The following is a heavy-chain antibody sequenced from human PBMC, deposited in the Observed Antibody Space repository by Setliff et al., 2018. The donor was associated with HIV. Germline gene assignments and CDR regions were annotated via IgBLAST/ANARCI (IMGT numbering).Heavy chain of an antibody. CDR2: IFYSGIN. D-gene: IGHD1-26*01. CDR3: VRQSGSFWYVDP. V-gene: IGHV4-39*01. CDR1: GGSINSRTHY. Sequence: SETLSLTCNVSGGSINSRTHYWGWMRQPPGKGLEWIGSIFYSGINYYNPSLEGRITLSIDLSKNQFSLKLTSVTAADSALYFCVRQSGSFWYVDPWGQGTQDTVSS. J-gene: IGHJ5*02.